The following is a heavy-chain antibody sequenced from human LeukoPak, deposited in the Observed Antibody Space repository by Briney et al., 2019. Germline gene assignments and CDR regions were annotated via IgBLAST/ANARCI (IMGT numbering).Heavy chain of an antibody. J-gene: IGHJ4*02. CDR3: ARLKTYYYDSSGYYYPSFLDY. Sequence: GGSLRLSCAASGFTFNNYGMHWVRQAPGKGLEWVALIWYDGTNKYYGDSVKGRFTISRDNSKNTLYLQMNSLRAEDTAVYYCARLKTYYYDSSGYYYPSFLDYWGQGTLVTVSS. D-gene: IGHD3-22*01. CDR2: IWYDGTNK. V-gene: IGHV3-33*01. CDR1: GFTFNNYG.